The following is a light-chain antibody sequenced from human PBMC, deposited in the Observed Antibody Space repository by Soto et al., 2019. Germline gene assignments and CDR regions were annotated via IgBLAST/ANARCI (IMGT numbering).Light chain of an antibody. CDR2: DNN. CDR1: SSNIGNNY. Sequence: QSVLTQPPSVSAAPGQKVTISCSGSSSNIGNNYVSWYQQLPGTAPKLLIYDNNKRPSGIPDRFSGSKSGTSATLGITGLQTGDEDDYYGGTWDSSRSAVVFGGGTKLTVL. J-gene: IGLJ2*01. CDR3: GTWDSSRSAVV. V-gene: IGLV1-51*01.